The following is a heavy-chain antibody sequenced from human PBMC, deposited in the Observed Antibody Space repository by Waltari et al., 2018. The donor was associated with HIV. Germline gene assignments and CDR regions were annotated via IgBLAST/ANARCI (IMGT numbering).Heavy chain of an antibody. CDR1: GVSISSGYW. D-gene: IGHD6-19*01. Sequence: QVQLQESGPGLVNPSGTLPLTCAPAGVSISSGYWWTWVRRPPGKGLEWIGEVHHSGSSNYNPSLKSRVTISVDNSKNQFSLRLNSVTAADTAVYYCAASPGWWRLDYWGQGTLVSVSS. CDR2: VHHSGSS. V-gene: IGHV4-4*02. CDR3: AASPGWWRLDY. J-gene: IGHJ4*02.